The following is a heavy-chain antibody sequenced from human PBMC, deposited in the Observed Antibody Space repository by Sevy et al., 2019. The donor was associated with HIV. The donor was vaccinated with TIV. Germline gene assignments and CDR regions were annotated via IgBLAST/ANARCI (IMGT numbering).Heavy chain of an antibody. V-gene: IGHV3-11*01. CDR2: ISSRGSTI. CDR1: GFTFSDNY. D-gene: IGHD1-26*01. Sequence: EGSLRLSCAASGFTFSDNYMSWIHQAPGKALEWVSYISSRGSTIYYADSVKGRFTISRDNPKNSLYLQMNSLRAEDTAAYYCARVASGGPAVGVTYYYMDVWGKGTTVTVSS. J-gene: IGHJ6*03. CDR3: ARVASGGPAVGVTYYYMDV.